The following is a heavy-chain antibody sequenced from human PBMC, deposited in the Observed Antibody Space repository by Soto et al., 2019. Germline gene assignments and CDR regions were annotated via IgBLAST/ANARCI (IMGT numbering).Heavy chain of an antibody. CDR1: GFTFSSYA. V-gene: IGHV3-23*01. CDR3: AKRSHCTGTSCYKDYYYDY. Sequence: GGSLRLSCAASGFTFSSYAMTWVRQTPGKGLEWVSGISNSGGSTYYADSVKGRFTISRDNSKNTLYLQMNSLGDEDTAVYYCAKRSHCTGTSCYKDYYYDYWGQGTLVTVSS. CDR2: ISNSGGST. J-gene: IGHJ4*02. D-gene: IGHD2-2*02.